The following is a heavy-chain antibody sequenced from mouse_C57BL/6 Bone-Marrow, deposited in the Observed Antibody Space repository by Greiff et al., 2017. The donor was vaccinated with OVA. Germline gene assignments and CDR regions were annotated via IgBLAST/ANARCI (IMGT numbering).Heavy chain of an antibody. J-gene: IGHJ3*01. D-gene: IGHD1-1*01. Sequence: QVQLKESGPGLVQPSQSLSITCTVSGFSLTSYGVHWVRQSPGKGLEWLGVIWSGGSTDYNAAFISRLSISKDNSKSQVFFKMNSLQADDTAIYSYAREGCSSYEFDYWGQGTPVTVSA. CDR3: AREGCSSYEFDY. CDR1: GFSLTSYG. CDR2: IWSGGST. V-gene: IGHV2-2*01.